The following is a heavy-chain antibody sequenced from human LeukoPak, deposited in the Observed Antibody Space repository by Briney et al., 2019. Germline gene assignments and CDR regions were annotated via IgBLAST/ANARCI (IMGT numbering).Heavy chain of an antibody. CDR1: GGSVSSGSYY. CDR2: IHYSGST. D-gene: IGHD3-22*01. CDR3: ARSSGYYAPLDY. J-gene: IGHJ4*02. Sequence: SETLSLTCTVSGGSVSSGSYYWSWIRQPPGKGLECIGYIHYSGSTNYNPSLKSRVTVSVDTSKNQFSLKLSSVTAADTAVYYCARSSGYYAPLDYWGQGTLVTVSS. V-gene: IGHV4-61*01.